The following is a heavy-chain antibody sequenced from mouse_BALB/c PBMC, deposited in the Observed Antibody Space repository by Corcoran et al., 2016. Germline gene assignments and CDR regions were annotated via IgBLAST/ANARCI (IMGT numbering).Heavy chain of an antibody. V-gene: IGHV9-3-1*01. CDR1: GYTFTNYG. Sequence: QIQLVQSGPELKKPGETVKISCKASGYTFTNYGMNWVKQAPGKGLKWMGWINTYTGEPTYADDFKGRFAFSLETSASTAYLQINNLKNEDTATYFCSSSDDSSWFAYWGQGTLVTVSA. D-gene: IGHD1-1*01. CDR2: INTYTGEP. J-gene: IGHJ3*01. CDR3: SSSDDSSWFAY.